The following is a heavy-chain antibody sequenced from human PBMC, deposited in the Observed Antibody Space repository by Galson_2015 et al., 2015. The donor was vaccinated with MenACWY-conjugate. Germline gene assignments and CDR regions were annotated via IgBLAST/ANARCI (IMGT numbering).Heavy chain of an antibody. D-gene: IGHD1-26*01. CDR1: GFTFSDYG. CDR3: ARLGGNYRTTSHFDY. Sequence: SLRLSCAASGFTFSDYGMSWVRQAPGRGPEWVSGISGSGSRTFYADSVKGRFTISRDNAKNTLYLQMNSLRAEDTAVYYCARLGGNYRTTSHFDYWGQGTLVTVSS. J-gene: IGHJ4*02. CDR2: ISGSGSRT. V-gene: IGHV3-23*01.